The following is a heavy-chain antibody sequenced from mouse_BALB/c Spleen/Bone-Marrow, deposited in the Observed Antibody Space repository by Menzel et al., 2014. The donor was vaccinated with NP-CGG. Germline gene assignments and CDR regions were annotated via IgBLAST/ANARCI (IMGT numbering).Heavy chain of an antibody. CDR2: INPYNGDT. CDR1: GYSFTGYF. J-gene: IGHJ2*01. Sequence: DVQLVESGPELVKPGASVKISCKASGYSFTGYFMNWVKQSHGKSLEWIGRINPYNGDTFYNQKFKGKATLTVDKSSSTAHMELLSLTSEDSAVYYRGRGKDGYYSFDYWGQGTTLTVSS. CDR3: GRGKDGYYSFDY. V-gene: IGHV1-37*01. D-gene: IGHD2-3*01.